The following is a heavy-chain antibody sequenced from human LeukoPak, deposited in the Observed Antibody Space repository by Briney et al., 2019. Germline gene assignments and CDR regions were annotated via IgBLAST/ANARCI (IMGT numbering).Heavy chain of an antibody. D-gene: IGHD6-19*01. CDR1: GHTFTGYY. Sequence: ASVKVSCKAAGHTFTGYYMHWVRQAPGQGLERMGWINPNSGGTNYAQKFQGRVTMTRDTSISTAYMELSRLRSDDTAVYYCARGSTYSSGWTGSYYYYYYMDVWGKGTTVTVSS. J-gene: IGHJ6*03. CDR2: INPNSGGT. V-gene: IGHV1-2*02. CDR3: ARGSTYSSGWTGSYYYYYYMDV.